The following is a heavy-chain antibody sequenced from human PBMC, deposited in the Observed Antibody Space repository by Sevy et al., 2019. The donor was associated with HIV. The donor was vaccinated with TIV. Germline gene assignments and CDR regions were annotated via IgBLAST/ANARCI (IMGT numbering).Heavy chain of an antibody. CDR3: ARPYSNFYYXXDX. CDR1: GXSISGYY. V-gene: IGHV4-59*01. Sequence: SETLSLTCSVSGXSISGYYWSWIRQPPGKGLEWIGYIYYSGRTDYNPSLKSRVTISADTSKNQFSLKLNSVTAADTAVYYCARPYSNFYYXXDXXXXGTTVTVSS. D-gene: IGHD3-3*02. J-gene: IGHJ6*04. CDR2: IYYSGRT.